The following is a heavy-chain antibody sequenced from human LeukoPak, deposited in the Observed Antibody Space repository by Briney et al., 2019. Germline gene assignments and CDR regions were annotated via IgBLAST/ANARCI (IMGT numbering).Heavy chain of an antibody. CDR3: ASLHSRGFPYYFDY. CDR2: INHSGST. Sequence: SETLSLTCVVSGGSFSGYYWSWIRQPPGKGLEWIGEINHSGSTNYNPSLKSRVTIAVDTSKNQFSLRLSSVTAADTAVYFCASLHSRGFPYYFDYWGQGTLVTVSS. CDR1: GGSFSGYY. J-gene: IGHJ4*02. V-gene: IGHV4-34*01. D-gene: IGHD4-11*01.